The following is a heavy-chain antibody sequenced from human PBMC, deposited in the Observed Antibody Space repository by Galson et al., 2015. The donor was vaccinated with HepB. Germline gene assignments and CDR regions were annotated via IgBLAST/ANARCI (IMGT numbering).Heavy chain of an antibody. Sequence: QSGAEVKKPGESLKISCKGSGYSFTSYWIGWVRQMPGKGLEWMGIIYPGDSDTRYSPSFQGQVTISADKSISTAYLQWSSLKASDTAMYYCALSNYVMGSYYGMDVWGQGTTVTVSS. CDR1: GYSFTSYW. J-gene: IGHJ6*02. D-gene: IGHD4-11*01. CDR3: ALSNYVMGSYYGMDV. V-gene: IGHV5-51*01. CDR2: IYPGDSDT.